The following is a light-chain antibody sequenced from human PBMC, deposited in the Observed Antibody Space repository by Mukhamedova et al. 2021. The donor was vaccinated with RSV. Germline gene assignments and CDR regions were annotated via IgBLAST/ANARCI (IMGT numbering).Light chain of an antibody. Sequence: RVTISCTGSSSNIGAGYDLHWYQQLPGTAPKLLIYGNSNRPSGVPDRFSGSKSGTSASLAITGLQAEDEADYYCQSYDSSLSAVVF. CDR3: QSYDSSLSAVV. J-gene: IGLJ2*01. V-gene: IGLV1-40*01. CDR1: SSNIGAGYD. CDR2: GNS.